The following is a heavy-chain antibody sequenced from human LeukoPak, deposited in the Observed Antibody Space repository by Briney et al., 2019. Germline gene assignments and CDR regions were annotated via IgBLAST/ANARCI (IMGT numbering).Heavy chain of an antibody. V-gene: IGHV3-30*02. D-gene: IGHD2-2*01. CDR3: AKVSRYCSSTSCGTIDS. J-gene: IGHJ4*02. CDR1: GFIFSRHG. Sequence: GGSLRLSCAASGFIFSRHGMHWVRQAPGKGREWVAFVRYDGSDQYYADSVKGRLTISRDNSKNTLFLQMNSLRAEETAVYYCAKVSRYCSSTSCGTIDSWGQGTLVTVSS. CDR2: VRYDGSDQ.